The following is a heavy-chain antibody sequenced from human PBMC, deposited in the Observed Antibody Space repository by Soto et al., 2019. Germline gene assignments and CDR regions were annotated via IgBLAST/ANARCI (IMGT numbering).Heavy chain of an antibody. J-gene: IGHJ4*02. D-gene: IGHD2-2*01. CDR3: ARDEAMGVVPAASHHSFHY. CDR2: ISAYNGNT. CDR1: GYTFTNYG. V-gene: IGHV1-18*01. Sequence: QVQLVQSGAEVKKPGASVKVSCKASGYTFTNYGISWVRQAPGQGLEWMGWISAYNGNTNYAQKLQGRVTMTTDTTKSTAYMELRSLRSDDTAVYYCARDEAMGVVPAASHHSFHYLGQGTLVTVSS.